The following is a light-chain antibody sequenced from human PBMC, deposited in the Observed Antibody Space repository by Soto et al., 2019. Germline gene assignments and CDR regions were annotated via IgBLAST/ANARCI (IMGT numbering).Light chain of an antibody. Sequence: DIQMTQSPSSLSGSVGDRVTITFRASQDISNYLNWYQQKPGKAPKLLIYDASNLETGVPSRFSGSGSGTDFTFTISSLQPEDIATYYCQQYDNLPITFGQGTRLEIK. J-gene: IGKJ5*01. CDR2: DAS. CDR3: QQYDNLPIT. V-gene: IGKV1-33*01. CDR1: QDISNY.